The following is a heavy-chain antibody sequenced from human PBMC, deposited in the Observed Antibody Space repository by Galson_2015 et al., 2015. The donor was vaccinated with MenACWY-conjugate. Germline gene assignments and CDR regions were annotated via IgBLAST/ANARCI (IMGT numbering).Heavy chain of an antibody. Sequence: TLSLTCSVSGGSISSRSYYWDWIRPPPGRGLEWIGTIYYSGSTYYNSSLKSRVTISVDTSPNQFSLNLSSVTAADTAMYYCARHDRTAPARSGAFDIWGRGTMVTVSS. J-gene: IGHJ3*02. D-gene: IGHD2-2*01. CDR2: IYYSGST. CDR3: ARHDRTAPARSGAFDI. V-gene: IGHV4-39*01. CDR1: GGSISSRSYY.